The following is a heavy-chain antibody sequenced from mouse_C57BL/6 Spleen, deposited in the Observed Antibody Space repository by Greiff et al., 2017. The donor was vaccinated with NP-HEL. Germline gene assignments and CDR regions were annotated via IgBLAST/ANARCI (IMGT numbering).Heavy chain of an antibody. Sequence: QVQLQQSGAELVKPGASVKLSCKASGYTFTSYWMHWVKQRPGQGLEWIGMIHPNSGSTNYNEKFKSKATLTVDQSSSTSYMQLSSLTSEDAAVYYCARDWDYDRAYWGQGTLVTVSA. D-gene: IGHD2-4*01. CDR3: ARDWDYDRAY. CDR1: GYTFTSYW. V-gene: IGHV1-64*01. CDR2: IHPNSGST. J-gene: IGHJ3*01.